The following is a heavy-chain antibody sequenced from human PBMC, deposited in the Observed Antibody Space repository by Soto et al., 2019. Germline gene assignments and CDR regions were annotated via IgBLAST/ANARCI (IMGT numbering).Heavy chain of an antibody. D-gene: IGHD3-22*01. J-gene: IGHJ1*01. CDR3: ARHSDYYDSSGYYYATEYFQH. Sequence: SETLSLTCAVSGGSISSGGYSWSWIRQPPGKGLEWIGYIYHSGSTYYNPSLKSRVTISVDRSKNQFSLKLSSVTAADTAVYYCARHSDYYDSSGYYYATEYFQHWGQGTLVTVSS. CDR1: GGSISSGGYS. V-gene: IGHV4-30-2*01. CDR2: IYHSGST.